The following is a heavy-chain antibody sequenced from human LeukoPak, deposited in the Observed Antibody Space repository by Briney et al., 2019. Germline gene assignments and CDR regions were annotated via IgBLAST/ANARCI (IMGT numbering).Heavy chain of an antibody. Sequence: GGSLRLSCAASGFTFSSYWMSWVRQAPGKGLEWVANIKQDGSEAYYVDSVKGRFTISRDNSKNTLYLQMSSLRADDTAVYYCSKKGQSEDYGKPGWGQGTLVTVSS. J-gene: IGHJ4*02. V-gene: IGHV3-7*03. CDR3: SKKGQSEDYGKPG. CDR2: IKQDGSEA. D-gene: IGHD4-17*01. CDR1: GFTFSSYW.